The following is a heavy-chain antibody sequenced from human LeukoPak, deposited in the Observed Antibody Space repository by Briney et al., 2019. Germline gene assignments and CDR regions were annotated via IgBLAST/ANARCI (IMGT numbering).Heavy chain of an antibody. CDR1: GFTFSSYS. Sequence: PGGSLRLPCAASGFTFSSYSMNWVRQAPGKGLEWVSYISSSSSTIYYADSVKGRFTISRDNAKDSLYLQMNSLRAEDTAVYYCARDIGSDSRGYWGQGTLVTVSS. CDR2: ISSSSSTI. V-gene: IGHV3-48*01. D-gene: IGHD2-21*02. J-gene: IGHJ4*02. CDR3: ARDIGSDSRGY.